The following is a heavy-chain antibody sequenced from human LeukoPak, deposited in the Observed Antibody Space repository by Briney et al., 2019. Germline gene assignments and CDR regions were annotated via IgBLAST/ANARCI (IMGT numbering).Heavy chain of an antibody. CDR1: GYTFTGYY. D-gene: IGHD1-1*01. CDR3: ATGLWTGTTDDYYMDV. J-gene: IGHJ6*03. V-gene: IGHV1-46*01. CDR2: INPSGGST. Sequence: GASVKVSCKASGYTFTGYYMHWVRQAPGQGLEWMGIINPSGGSTSYAQKFQGRVTITRDTSTTTAYMELSSLRSEDTAVYYCATGLWTGTTDDYYMDVWGKGTTVTVSS.